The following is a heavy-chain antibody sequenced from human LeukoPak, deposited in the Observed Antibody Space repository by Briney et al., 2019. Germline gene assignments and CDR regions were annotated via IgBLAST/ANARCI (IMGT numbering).Heavy chain of an antibody. V-gene: IGHV4-59*08. Sequence: PSETLSLTCTVSGGSISSYYWSWIRQPPGKGLEWIGYIYYSGSTNYNPSLKSRVTISVDTSKNQFSLKLISVTAADTAVYYCARLISGTMLDYWGQGTLVTVSS. J-gene: IGHJ4*02. D-gene: IGHD1-7*01. CDR1: GGSISSYY. CDR2: IYYSGST. CDR3: ARLISGTMLDY.